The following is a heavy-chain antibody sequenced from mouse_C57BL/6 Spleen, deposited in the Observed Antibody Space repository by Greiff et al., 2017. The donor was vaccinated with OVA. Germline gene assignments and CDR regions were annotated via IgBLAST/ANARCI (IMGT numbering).Heavy chain of an antibody. V-gene: IGHV3-6*01. CDR2: ISYDGSN. Sequence: DVQLQESGPGLVKPSQSLSLTCSVTGYSITSGYYWNWIRQFPGNKLEWMGYISYDGSNNYNPSLKNRISITRDTSKNQFFLKLNSVTTEDTATYYCARHPGPGYFDVWGTGTTVTVSS. CDR3: ARHPGPGYFDV. CDR1: GYSITSGYY. D-gene: IGHD4-1*01. J-gene: IGHJ1*03.